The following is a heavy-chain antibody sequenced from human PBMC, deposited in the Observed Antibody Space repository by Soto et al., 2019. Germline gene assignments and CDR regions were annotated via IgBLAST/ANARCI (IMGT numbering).Heavy chain of an antibody. D-gene: IGHD3-22*01. Sequence: PGGSLRLSCAASGFTFSSYGMHWVRQAPGKGLEWVAVIWYDGSNKYYADSVKGRFTISRDNSKNTLYLQMNSLRAEDTAVYYCARDLGIYYDSSGPCDYWGQGTLVTV. CDR2: IWYDGSNK. V-gene: IGHV3-33*01. CDR1: GFTFSSYG. J-gene: IGHJ4*02. CDR3: ARDLGIYYDSSGPCDY.